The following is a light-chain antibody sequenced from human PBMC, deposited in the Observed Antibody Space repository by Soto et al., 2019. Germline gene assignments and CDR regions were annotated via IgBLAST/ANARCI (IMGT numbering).Light chain of an antibody. CDR1: QSIGSW. CDR3: QQYDRGVT. J-gene: IGKJ4*01. V-gene: IGKV1-5*03. CDR2: KAS. Sequence: DIQITQSPSTLSASVGDRVTITCRASQSIGSWLAWYQQKPGNAPKLLIYKASSLQSGVPSRFSGSGSGTEFTLTISSLQPDDFATYYCQQYDRGVTFAGGTKVDIK.